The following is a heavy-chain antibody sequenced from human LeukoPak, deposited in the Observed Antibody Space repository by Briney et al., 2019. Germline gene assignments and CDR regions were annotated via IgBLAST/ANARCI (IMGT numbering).Heavy chain of an antibody. J-gene: IGHJ4*02. D-gene: IGHD6-19*01. CDR2: INPNSGGT. CDR3: ARGYSSGRSYFDY. Sequence: GASVKVSRKASGYTFTGYYMHWVRQAPGQGLEWMGWINPNSGGTNYAQKFQGRVTMTRDTSISTAYMELSRLRSDDTAVYYCARGYSSGRSYFDYWGQGTLVTVSS. V-gene: IGHV1-2*02. CDR1: GYTFTGYY.